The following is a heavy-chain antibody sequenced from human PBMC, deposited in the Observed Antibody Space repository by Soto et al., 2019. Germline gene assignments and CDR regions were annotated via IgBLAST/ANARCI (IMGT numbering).Heavy chain of an antibody. V-gene: IGHV1-18*01. CDR3: AMSQGERVVEQ. CDR1: GFTFSSYG. J-gene: IGHJ4*02. Sequence: QVQLVQSGAEVKKPGASVKVSCKTSGFTFSSYGISWVRQAPGQGLEWMGWINVDDGKTYHAQKRQGSATMTTDTSTSTAYMELKSLRSDDTALYYCAMSQGERVVEQWGQGTLVIVSS. D-gene: IGHD3-16*01. CDR2: INVDDGKT.